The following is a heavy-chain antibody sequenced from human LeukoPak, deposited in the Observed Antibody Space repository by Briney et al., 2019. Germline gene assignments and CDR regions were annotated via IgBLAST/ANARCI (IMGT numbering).Heavy chain of an antibody. D-gene: IGHD3-10*01. Sequence: GSLRLSCAASGFTLSSYGMHWVRQAPGKGLEWVAFIRYDGSNKYYADSVKGRFTISRDNSKNTLYLQMNSLRAEDTAVYYCAKESMVRGVIIRGYFDYWGQGTLVTVSS. V-gene: IGHV3-30*02. CDR2: IRYDGSNK. J-gene: IGHJ4*02. CDR3: AKESMVRGVIIRGYFDY. CDR1: GFTLSSYG.